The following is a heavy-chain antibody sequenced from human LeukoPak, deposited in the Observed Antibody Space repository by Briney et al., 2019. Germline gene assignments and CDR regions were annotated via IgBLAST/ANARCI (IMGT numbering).Heavy chain of an antibody. CDR2: TYYRSKWFN. D-gene: IGHD6-19*01. Sequence: SQTLSLTCAISGDSVSSNSAVWNWIRQSPSRALEWLGRTYYRSKWFNDYAVSVKSRIIIGPDTSKNQFSLKLSSVTAADTAVYYCARVDSSGWPFDYWGQGTLVTVSS. CDR1: GDSVSSNSAV. CDR3: ARVDSSGWPFDY. J-gene: IGHJ4*02. V-gene: IGHV6-1*01.